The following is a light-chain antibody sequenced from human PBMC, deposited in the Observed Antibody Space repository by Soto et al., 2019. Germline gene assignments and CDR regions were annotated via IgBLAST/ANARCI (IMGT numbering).Light chain of an antibody. CDR1: QTISTY. Sequence: DIQMTQSPSSLSASVGDRVTITCRASQTISTYLNWYQQKPGKAPKVLISGASSLQSGVPSRFSGSGSGTDFTLTISSLQPEDFATYYCQQSSSAPPTFGQGTKAEIK. J-gene: IGKJ1*01. CDR3: QQSSSAPPT. CDR2: GAS. V-gene: IGKV1-39*01.